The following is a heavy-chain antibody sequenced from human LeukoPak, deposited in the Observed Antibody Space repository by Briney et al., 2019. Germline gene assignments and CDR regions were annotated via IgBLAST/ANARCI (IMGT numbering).Heavy chain of an antibody. D-gene: IGHD3-10*02. V-gene: IGHV4-34*01. Sequence: SETLSLTCVVYGGSFSGYYWSWIRQPPGKGLEWIGEINHSGSTNYNPSLKSRVTISVDTSKNQFSLKVSSVTAADTAVYYCARHMLGAYNWFDPWGQGTLVTVSS. J-gene: IGHJ5*02. CDR1: GGSFSGYY. CDR2: INHSGST. CDR3: ARHMLGAYNWFDP.